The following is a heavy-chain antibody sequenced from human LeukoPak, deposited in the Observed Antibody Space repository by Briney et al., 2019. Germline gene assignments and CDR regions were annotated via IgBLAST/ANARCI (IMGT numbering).Heavy chain of an antibody. CDR2: INPNSGDT. V-gene: IGHV1-2*02. CDR1: GYTFTGNY. Sequence: ASVKVSCKASGYTFTGNYMHWVRQAPGQGLEWMGWINPNSGDTNYAQKFQGRVTMTRDTSTSTAYMELSRLRSDDTAVYYCARASNRWFDPWGQGTLVTVSS. J-gene: IGHJ5*02. CDR3: ARASNRWFDP.